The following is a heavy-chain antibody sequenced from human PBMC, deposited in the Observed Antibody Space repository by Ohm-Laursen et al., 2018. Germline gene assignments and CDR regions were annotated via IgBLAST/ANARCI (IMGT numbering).Heavy chain of an antibody. Sequence: SLRLSCTASGFTFSNYGMHWVRQAPGKGLEWVAVIWYDGSNQYYADSVKGRSTISRDNSKNTLFLQMNSLRAEDTAVYYCARGEDYYDSSSDDAFDIWGQGTMVTVSS. D-gene: IGHD3-22*01. CDR3: ARGEDYYDSSSDDAFDI. CDR1: GFTFSNYG. V-gene: IGHV3-33*01. CDR2: IWYDGSNQ. J-gene: IGHJ3*02.